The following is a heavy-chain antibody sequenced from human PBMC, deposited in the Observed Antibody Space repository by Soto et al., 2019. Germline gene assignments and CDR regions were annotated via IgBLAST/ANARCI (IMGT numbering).Heavy chain of an antibody. CDR1: GFTFSSYG. J-gene: IGHJ4*02. CDR2: ISYDGSNK. CDR3: AKAAYYGSGSYYNVMGYFDY. V-gene: IGHV3-30*18. Sequence: PGGSLRLSCAASGFTFSSYGMHWVRQAPGKGLEWVAVISYDGSNKYYADSVKGRFTISRDNSKNTLYLQMNSLRAEDTAVYDFAKAAYYGSGSYYNVMGYFDYWGQGTLVTVSS. D-gene: IGHD3-10*01.